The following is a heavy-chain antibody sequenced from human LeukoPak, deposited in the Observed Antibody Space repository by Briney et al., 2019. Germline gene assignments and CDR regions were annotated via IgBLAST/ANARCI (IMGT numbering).Heavy chain of an antibody. D-gene: IGHD3-10*01. V-gene: IGHV4-38-2*02. CDR2: IYHSGST. J-gene: IGHJ4*02. Sequence: SETLSLTCTVPGYSISSGYYWGWIRQPPGKGLEWIGSIYHSGSTYYNPSLKSRVTISVDTSKNQFSLKLNSVTAADTAVYYCARRRGLSRGLYYFDYWGQGTLVTVSS. CDR1: GYSISSGYY. CDR3: ARRRGLSRGLYYFDY.